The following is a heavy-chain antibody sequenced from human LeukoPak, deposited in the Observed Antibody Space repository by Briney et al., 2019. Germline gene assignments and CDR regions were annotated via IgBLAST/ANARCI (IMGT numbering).Heavy chain of an antibody. V-gene: IGHV4-61*02. J-gene: IGHJ3*02. CDR2: IGTSGGT. CDR1: GDSIISDVYY. CDR3: ARVNNVVMVHGAFDI. Sequence: SQTLSLTCTISGDSIISDVYYWSWIRQPAGKGLEWIGRIGTSGGTNYNPSLKSRLTISLDTSKNEFSLKLSSVTAADTAVYYCARVNNVVMVHGAFDIWGQGTMVTVSS. D-gene: IGHD2-8*01.